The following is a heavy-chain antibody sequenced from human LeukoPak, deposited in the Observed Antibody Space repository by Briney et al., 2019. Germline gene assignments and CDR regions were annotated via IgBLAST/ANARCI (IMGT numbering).Heavy chain of an antibody. D-gene: IGHD3-9*01. J-gene: IGHJ4*02. Sequence: GGSLRLSCAASGFSFNTYWMTWVRQALGKGLEWVANIKQDGSEKDYVDSVKGRFTISRDNGKNSLYLEMNSLRGDDTAVYYCARVRGDRDILTGYFKLYFDYWGQGTLVTVSS. CDR2: IKQDGSEK. CDR3: ARVRGDRDILTGYFKLYFDY. V-gene: IGHV3-7*04. CDR1: GFSFNTYW.